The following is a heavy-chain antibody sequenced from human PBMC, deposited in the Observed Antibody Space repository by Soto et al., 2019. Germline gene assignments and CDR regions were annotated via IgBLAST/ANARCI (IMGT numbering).Heavy chain of an antibody. CDR2: MNPNSGNT. Sequence: QVQLVQSGAEVKKTGASVKVSCKASGYTFTSYDINWVRQSTGQGLEWMGWMNPNSGNTGYAEKCLGRVTITRNTSISTAYMALSSLSSEVTSGEYFARTISGHTVDYWGQGTLVTVSS. V-gene: IGHV1-8*01. CDR3: ARTISGHTVDY. CDR1: GYTFTSYD. J-gene: IGHJ4*02.